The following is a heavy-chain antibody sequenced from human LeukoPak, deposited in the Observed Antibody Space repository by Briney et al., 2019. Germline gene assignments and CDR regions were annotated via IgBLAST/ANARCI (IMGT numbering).Heavy chain of an antibody. CDR2: IKQDGSEK. V-gene: IGHV3-7*01. CDR3: ATSYSSSLNWFDP. D-gene: IGHD6-13*01. J-gene: IGHJ5*02. CDR1: GFTFSSYW. Sequence: GGSLRLSCAASGFTFSSYWMSWVRQAPGKGLEWVANIKQDGSEKYYVDSVKGRFTISRDNAKNSLYLQMNSLRGEDTAVYYCATSYSSSLNWFDPWGQGTLVTVSS.